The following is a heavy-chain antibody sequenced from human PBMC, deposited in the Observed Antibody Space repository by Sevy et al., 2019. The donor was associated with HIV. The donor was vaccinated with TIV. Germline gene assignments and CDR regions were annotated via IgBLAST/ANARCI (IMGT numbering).Heavy chain of an antibody. CDR3: ARVTVVYTPRVSMIASGAFDI. CDR2: ISTSGSIK. Sequence: GGSLRLSCAASGFTFSSYEMNWVRQAPGKGLEWVSYISTSGSIKYYADSLKGRFTISRDNAKKSLYLQMNSLRAEDTAVYYCARVTVVYTPRVSMIASGAFDIWGQGTMVTVSS. V-gene: IGHV3-48*03. J-gene: IGHJ3*02. CDR1: GFTFSSYE. D-gene: IGHD3-10*01.